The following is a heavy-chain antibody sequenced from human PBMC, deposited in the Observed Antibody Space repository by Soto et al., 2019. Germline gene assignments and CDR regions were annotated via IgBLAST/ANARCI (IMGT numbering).Heavy chain of an antibody. J-gene: IGHJ4*02. CDR1: GYTFTVYY. Sequence: ASVKVSCKASGYTFTVYYMHWVRQAPGQGLGWMGWINPKSGGTMYPQKFQGRVTMTWDTSISTAYMALTRLRSDDTAVYHCARDLAKGGGSAGFDYWGQGTLVTVSS. CDR2: INPKSGGT. V-gene: IGHV1-2*02. D-gene: IGHD1-26*01. CDR3: ARDLAKGGGSAGFDY.